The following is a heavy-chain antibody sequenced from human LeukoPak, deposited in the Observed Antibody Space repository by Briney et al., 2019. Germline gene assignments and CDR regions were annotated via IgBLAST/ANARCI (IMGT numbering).Heavy chain of an antibody. CDR3: TSWDDYGMDV. D-gene: IGHD1-26*01. Sequence: SETLSLTCTVSGGSISNYYWSWIRQPPGKGLEWIGFIHYTGSTNYNPSLKSRVTISVDTSNNQFSLKLSSVTAADTAVYYCTSWDDYGMDVWGQGTTVTVSS. V-gene: IGHV4-59*01. CDR1: GGSISNYY. J-gene: IGHJ6*02. CDR2: IHYTGST.